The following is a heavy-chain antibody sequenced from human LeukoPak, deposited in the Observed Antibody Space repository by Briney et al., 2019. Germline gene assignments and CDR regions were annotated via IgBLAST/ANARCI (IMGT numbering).Heavy chain of an antibody. CDR2: IRYDGSNK. J-gene: IGHJ4*02. V-gene: IGHV3-30*02. CDR3: AKGGGYQLLFDY. CDR1: GFTFSSYG. Sequence: GGSLRLSCAASGFTFSSYGMHWVRQAPGKGLERVAFIRYDGSNKYYADSVKGRFTISRDNSKNTLYLQMNSLRAEDTAVYYCAKGGGYQLLFDYWGQGTLVTVSS. D-gene: IGHD2-2*01.